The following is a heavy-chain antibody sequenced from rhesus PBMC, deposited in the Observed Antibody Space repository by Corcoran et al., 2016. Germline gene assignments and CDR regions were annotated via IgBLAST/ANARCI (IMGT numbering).Heavy chain of an antibody. CDR1: GFSLSTSGMG. CDR3: ARTPTYYNIWTGYYTGQYYFDY. J-gene: IGHJ4*01. D-gene: IGHD3-3*01. Sequence: QVTLKESGPALVKPTQTLTLTCTFSGFSLSTSGMGVGWTRHPPGKSREWLARIYWDDDKYYSTSLKSRLTISKDTSKNQVVLTMTNMDPVDTATYYCARTPTYYNIWTGYYTGQYYFDYWGQGVLVTVSS. V-gene: IGHV2S1*01. CDR2: IYWDDDK.